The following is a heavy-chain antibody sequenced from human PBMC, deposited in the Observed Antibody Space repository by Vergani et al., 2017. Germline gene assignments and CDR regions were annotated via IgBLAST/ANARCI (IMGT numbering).Heavy chain of an antibody. CDR2: IIWNSGSI. V-gene: IGHV3-9*01. J-gene: IGHJ3*02. D-gene: IGHD6-19*01. CDR3: AKDIGWGVRENAFDI. CDR1: GFTLDDYA. Sequence: EVQLVESGGGLVQPGRSLRLSCTASGFTLDDYAMHWVRPAPGKGVEWVSGIIWNSGSIGYADSVKGRFTISRDNAKNSLYLQMNSLRAEDTALYYCAKDIGWGVRENAFDIWGQGTMVTVSS.